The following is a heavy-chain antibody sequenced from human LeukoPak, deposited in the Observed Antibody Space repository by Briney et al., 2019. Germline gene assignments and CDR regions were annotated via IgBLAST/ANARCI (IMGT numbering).Heavy chain of an antibody. CDR2: IKQDGSEK. CDR1: GFTFSSYW. CDR3: ARDVSPGSLDMFDY. D-gene: IGHD5-12*01. J-gene: IGHJ4*02. V-gene: IGHV3-7*01. Sequence: GGSLRLSCAASGFTFSSYWMSWVRQAPGKGLEWVANIKQDGSEKYYVDSVKGRFTISRDNAKNSLYLQMNSLRAEDTAVYYRARDVSPGSLDMFDYWGQGTLVTVSS.